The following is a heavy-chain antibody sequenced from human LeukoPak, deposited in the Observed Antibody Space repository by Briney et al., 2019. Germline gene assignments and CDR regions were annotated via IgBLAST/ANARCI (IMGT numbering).Heavy chain of an antibody. CDR1: GFTFSIYC. V-gene: IGHV3-7*01. CDR2: IKQDGSEK. Sequence: GGSRRLACAASGFTFSIYCISWVRQAPGKGLEWVANIKQDGSEKYYVDSVKGRFTISRDNAKNSLYLQMNSLRAEDTAVYYCASDRSGGSCYECWPDPWGQGTLVTVSS. D-gene: IGHD2-15*01. J-gene: IGHJ5*02. CDR3: ASDRSGGSCYECWPDP.